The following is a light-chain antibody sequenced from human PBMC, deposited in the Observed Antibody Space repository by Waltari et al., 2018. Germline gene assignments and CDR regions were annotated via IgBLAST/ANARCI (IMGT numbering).Light chain of an antibody. CDR3: SSYAGPA. J-gene: IGLJ2*01. V-gene: IGLV2-11*01. Sequence: QSDLTQPRSVSGSPGQAVTISCTGTHVGEYAYVSWYQHHPDKAPKLIIYDVFNRPSGVPDRFSGSRSGATASLTISGLRPEDEATYYCSSYAGPAFGGGTKLTV. CDR2: DVF. CDR1: HVGEYAY.